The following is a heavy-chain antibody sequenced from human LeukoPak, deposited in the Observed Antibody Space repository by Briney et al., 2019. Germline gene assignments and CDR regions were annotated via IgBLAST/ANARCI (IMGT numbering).Heavy chain of an antibody. CDR2: ISSITSTI. CDR1: GFTFSNSG. V-gene: IGHV3-48*01. Sequence: GGSLRLSCAASGFTFSNSGMNWVRQAPGKGLEWVSYISSITSTIYYADSVKGRFTISRDNSKNTLYLQMNSLRAEDTALYYCARDYGYYYGSGSRNWFDPWGQGTLVTVSS. D-gene: IGHD3-10*01. J-gene: IGHJ5*02. CDR3: ARDYGYYYGSGSRNWFDP.